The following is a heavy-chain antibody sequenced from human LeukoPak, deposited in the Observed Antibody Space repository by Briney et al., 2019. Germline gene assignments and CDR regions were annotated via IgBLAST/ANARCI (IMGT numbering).Heavy chain of an antibody. Sequence: GESLKISCKGSGYSFSNYWIGLVRQMPGKGLEWMGIIDPDDSDTRYSPSFQGQVTISADKSISTAYLQWSSLKASDTAMYYCARSYTTSPDAFDIWGQGTMVTVSS. V-gene: IGHV5-51*01. CDR3: ARSYTTSPDAFDI. CDR2: IDPDDSDT. CDR1: GYSFSNYW. D-gene: IGHD6-6*01. J-gene: IGHJ3*02.